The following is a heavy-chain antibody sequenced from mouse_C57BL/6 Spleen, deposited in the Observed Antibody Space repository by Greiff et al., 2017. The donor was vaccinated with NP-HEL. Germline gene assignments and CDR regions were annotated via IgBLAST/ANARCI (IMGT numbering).Heavy chain of an antibody. Sequence: VQLKESGPELVKPGASVKMSCKASGYTFTDYNMHWVKQSHGQSLEWIGYINPNNGGTSYNQKFKGKATLTVNKSSSTAYMELRSLTSEDSAVYYCARMADYDDVMDYWGQGTSVTVSS. CDR3: ARMADYDDVMDY. D-gene: IGHD2-4*01. V-gene: IGHV1-22*01. CDR2: INPNNGGT. CDR1: GYTFTDYN. J-gene: IGHJ4*01.